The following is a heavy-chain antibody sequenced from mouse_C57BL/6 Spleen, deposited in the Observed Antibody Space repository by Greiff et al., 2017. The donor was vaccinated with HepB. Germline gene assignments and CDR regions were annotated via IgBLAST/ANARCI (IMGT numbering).Heavy chain of an antibody. CDR1: GYSITSGYY. CDR2: ISYDGSN. V-gene: IGHV3-6*01. CDR3: ARRGYYGSSYDWFAY. D-gene: IGHD1-1*01. Sequence: EVQLQQSGPGLVKPSQSLSLTCSVTGYSITSGYYWNWIRQFPGNKLEWMGYISYDGSNNYNPSLKNRISITRDTSKNQFFLKLNSVTTEDTATYYCARRGYYGSSYDWFAYWGQGTLVTVSA. J-gene: IGHJ3*01.